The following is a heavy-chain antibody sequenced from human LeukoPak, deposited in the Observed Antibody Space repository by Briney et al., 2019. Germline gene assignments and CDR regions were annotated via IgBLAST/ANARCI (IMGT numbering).Heavy chain of an antibody. CDR3: ASSVTTFKYYYYYMDV. D-gene: IGHD4-17*01. CDR1: GGSFSGYY. V-gene: IGHV4-34*01. J-gene: IGHJ6*03. CDR2: INHSGST. Sequence: PSETLSLTCAVYGGSFSGYYWSWIRQPPGKGLEWIGEINHSGSTNYNPSLKSRVTISVDTSKNQFSLKLSSVTAADTAVYYCASSVTTFKYYYYYMDVWGKGTTVTVSS.